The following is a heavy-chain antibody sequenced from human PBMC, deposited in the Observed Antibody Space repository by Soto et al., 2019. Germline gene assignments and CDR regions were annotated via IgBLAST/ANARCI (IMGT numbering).Heavy chain of an antibody. V-gene: IGHV1-69*06. D-gene: IGHD1-26*01. CDR1: GGTFSSYA. CDR3: ASGRAQVGATTIYDLYYFDY. J-gene: IGHJ4*02. Sequence: RASVKVSCKASGGTFSSYAISWVRQAPGQGLEWMGGIIPIFGTANYAQKFQGRVTITADKSTSTAYMELSSLRSEDTAVYYCASGRAQVGATTIYDLYYFDYWGQGTLVTVSS. CDR2: IIPIFGTA.